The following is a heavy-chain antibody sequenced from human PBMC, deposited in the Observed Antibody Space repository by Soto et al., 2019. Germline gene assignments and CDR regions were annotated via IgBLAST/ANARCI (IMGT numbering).Heavy chain of an antibody. Sequence: QFQLVQAGAEVKPPGASVKVSCKASGYTFTTFGISWVRQAPGQGLEWMGWTSTNNGDTYYAPRFQGRVTVTKDTSTRTAYMELRSLGSDDTAVYYCGREYCRGGRCYSPDYWGQGTLVTVSS. D-gene: IGHD2-15*01. CDR1: GYTFTTFG. CDR3: GREYCRGGRCYSPDY. CDR2: TSTNNGDT. J-gene: IGHJ4*02. V-gene: IGHV1-18*01.